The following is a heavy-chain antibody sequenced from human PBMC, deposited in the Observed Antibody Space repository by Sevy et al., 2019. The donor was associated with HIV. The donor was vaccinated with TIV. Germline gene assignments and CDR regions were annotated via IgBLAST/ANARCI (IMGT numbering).Heavy chain of an antibody. D-gene: IGHD3-10*01. Sequence: GSLRLSCAASGFNFNKYGMRSVRQAPAKGLEYVASIKGDGSEKYYMDSVKGRFTISRDNAENSVYLQMNSLRAEDTAVYHCVRAGAFGTYDSWGQGTLVTVS. J-gene: IGHJ4*02. CDR2: IKGDGSEK. CDR1: GFNFNKYG. V-gene: IGHV3-7*01. CDR3: VRAGAFGTYDS.